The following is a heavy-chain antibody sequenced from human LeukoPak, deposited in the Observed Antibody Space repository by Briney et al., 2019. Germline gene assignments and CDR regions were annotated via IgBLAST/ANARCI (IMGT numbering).Heavy chain of an antibody. J-gene: IGHJ5*01. CDR3: VKPYPTLTTSSVLDT. CDR1: GFTFSNYG. CDR2: ISGSGGST. Sequence: GGSLRLSCAASGFTFSNYGMSWVRQAPGKGLEWVSAISGSGGSTYYADSVKGRFTISRDNSKNTLYLQIDTLTIEDSAVYYCVKPYPTLTTSSVLDTWGQGTLVTVSS. D-gene: IGHD4-17*01. V-gene: IGHV3-23*01.